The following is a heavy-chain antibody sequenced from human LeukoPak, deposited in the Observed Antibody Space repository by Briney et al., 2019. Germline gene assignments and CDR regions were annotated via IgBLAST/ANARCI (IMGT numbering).Heavy chain of an antibody. J-gene: IGHJ4*02. V-gene: IGHV4-38-2*02. CDR3: ARKDHFSSTFDY. D-gene: IGHD6-13*01. CDR2: IYHSGST. Sequence: SETLSLTCTVSGYSISSGYYWGWIRQPPGKGLEWIGSIYHSGSTNYNPSLKSRVTISVDTSKNQFSLNLSSVTAADTAVYYCARKDHFSSTFDYWGQGALVTVSS. CDR1: GYSISSGYY.